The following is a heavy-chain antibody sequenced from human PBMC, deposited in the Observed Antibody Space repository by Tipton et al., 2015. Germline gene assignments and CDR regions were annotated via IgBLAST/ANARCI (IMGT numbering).Heavy chain of an antibody. J-gene: IGHJ4*02. D-gene: IGHD3-9*01. Sequence: TLSLTCTVSGVSISLYYWSWIRQPPGKGLEWIGYIFYDGSTNYNPSLKSRLTISVDTSKNQFSLKLSSVTAADTAVYYCACQDYDSLTRDYQTVDYWGQGTLVTVSS. CDR2: IFYDGST. CDR3: ACQDYDSLTRDYQTVDY. V-gene: IGHV4-59*08. CDR1: GVSISLYY.